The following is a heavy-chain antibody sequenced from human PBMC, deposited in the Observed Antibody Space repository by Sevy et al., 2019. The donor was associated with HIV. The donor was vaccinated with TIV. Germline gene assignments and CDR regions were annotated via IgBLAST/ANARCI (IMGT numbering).Heavy chain of an antibody. V-gene: IGHV4-59*01. CDR3: AGGGAHGGPIVVVVAAPRVAFDI. CDR2: IYYSGST. Sequence: SETLSLTCTVSGGSISSYYWSWIRQPPGKGLEWIGYIYYSGSTNYNPSLKSRVTISVDTSRNQFSLRLSSVTAADTAVYCCAGGGAHGGPIVVVVAAPRVAFDIWGQGTMVTVSS. D-gene: IGHD2-15*01. CDR1: GGSISSYY. J-gene: IGHJ3*02.